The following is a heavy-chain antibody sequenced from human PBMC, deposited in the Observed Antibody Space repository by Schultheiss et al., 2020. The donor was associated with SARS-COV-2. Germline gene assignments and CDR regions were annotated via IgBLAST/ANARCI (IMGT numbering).Heavy chain of an antibody. V-gene: IGHV4-61*01. CDR3: ANWVVVVPAEGLSWFDP. CDR1: GGSVSSGSYY. J-gene: IGHJ5*02. CDR2: IYYSGST. D-gene: IGHD2-2*01. Sequence: SETLSLTCTVSGGSVSSGSYYWSWIRQPPGKGLEWIGYIYYSGSTNYNPSLKSRVTISVDTSKNQFSLKLSSVTAADTAVYYCANWVVVVPAEGLSWFDPWGQGTLVTVSS.